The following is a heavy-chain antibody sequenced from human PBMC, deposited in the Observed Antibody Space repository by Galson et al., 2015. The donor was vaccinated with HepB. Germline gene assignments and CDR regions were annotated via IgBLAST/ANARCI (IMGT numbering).Heavy chain of an antibody. CDR3: TREGVSSNGWYGGY. J-gene: IGHJ4*02. V-gene: IGHV3-23*01. CDR1: GFTFINYA. CDR2: ISGPGDNT. D-gene: IGHD6-19*01. Sequence: LRLSCAASGFTFINYAINWVRQAPGKGLEWVSTISGPGDNTYYADSVKGRFTISRDNSKSTVYLQMNSLRVGDTAVYYCTREGVSSNGWYGGYWGQGTLVTVSS.